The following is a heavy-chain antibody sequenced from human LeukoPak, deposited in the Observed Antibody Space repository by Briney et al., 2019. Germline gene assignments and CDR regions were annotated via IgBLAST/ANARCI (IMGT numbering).Heavy chain of an antibody. Sequence: PGGSLRLSCAASGFTFSSYWMHWVRQAPGKGLGWVSRINTDGGSTSYAVSVKGRFTISRDNAKNTLYLQMDSLRAEDTAVYYCARATSGWYYFDYWGQGTLVTVSS. CDR1: GFTFSSYW. CDR2: INTDGGST. J-gene: IGHJ4*02. CDR3: ARATSGWYYFDY. V-gene: IGHV3-74*01. D-gene: IGHD6-19*01.